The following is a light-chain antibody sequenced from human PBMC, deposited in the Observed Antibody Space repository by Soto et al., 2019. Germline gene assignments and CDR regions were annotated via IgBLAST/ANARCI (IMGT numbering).Light chain of an antibody. J-gene: IGKJ3*01. CDR2: AAF. CDR1: QTLSISS. CDR3: QQYDGSPLT. Sequence: EIVLTQSSDTLSLSPGERATLFCRASQTLSISSLAWYQHNPGQAPRLLIYAAFSRPTGISDRFNGSGSGTDFVLTISRLEPEDFAVYFCQQYDGSPLTFGPGTKVDI. V-gene: IGKV3-20*01.